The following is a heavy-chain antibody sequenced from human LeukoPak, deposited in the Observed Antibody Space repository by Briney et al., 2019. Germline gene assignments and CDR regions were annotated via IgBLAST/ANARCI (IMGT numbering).Heavy chain of an antibody. Sequence: GGSLRLSCAVSGFTFDDYAMHWVRQVPGKGLEWVSGINWNSDSIGYADSVKGRFTTSRDNSKNTLYLQMNSLRAEDTAVYYCAREGRLSGWYLSYFDYWGQGTLVTVSS. J-gene: IGHJ4*02. CDR2: INWNSDSI. CDR3: AREGRLSGWYLSYFDY. D-gene: IGHD6-19*01. CDR1: GFTFDDYA. V-gene: IGHV3-9*01.